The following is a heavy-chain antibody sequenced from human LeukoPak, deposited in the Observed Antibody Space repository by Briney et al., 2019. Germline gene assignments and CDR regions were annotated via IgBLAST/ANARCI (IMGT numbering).Heavy chain of an antibody. J-gene: IGHJ3*01. CDR1: GFTFDDYA. Sequence: PGGSLRLSCAASGFTFDDYAMHWVRQAPGKGLEWVSNINWNSGSIAYADSVKGRFTISRDNAKNSLYLQMDSLRAEYTAVYYCARKGNAFDFWGQGTMVTVSS. CDR3: ARKGNAFDF. D-gene: IGHD3-10*01. CDR2: INWNSGSI. V-gene: IGHV3-9*01.